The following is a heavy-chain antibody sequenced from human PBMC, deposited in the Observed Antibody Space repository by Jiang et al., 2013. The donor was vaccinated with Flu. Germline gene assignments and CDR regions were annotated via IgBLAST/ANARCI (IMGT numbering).Heavy chain of an antibody. CDR1: GYTFTNYG. CDR2: IKTNTGNP. CDR3: ARDSGDWNAPYSDY. V-gene: IGHV7-4-1*02. D-gene: IGHD1-1*01. Sequence: LLQSGSELRQPGASVKVSCKASGYTFTNYGINWVRQAPGQGLEWMGWIKTNTGNPTYAQGFTGRFVFSLDTSVGTAYLEITTLQANDTAVYYCARDSGDWNAPYSDYWGQGTLVTVTS. J-gene: IGHJ4*02.